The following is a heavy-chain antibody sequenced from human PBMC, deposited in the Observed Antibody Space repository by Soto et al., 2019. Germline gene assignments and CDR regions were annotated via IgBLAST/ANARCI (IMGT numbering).Heavy chain of an antibody. CDR1: GYSISSSNQ. CDR3: ARSPVVVVPAAMGPYYYYGMDV. Sequence: HTLSLTSAVTGYSISSSNQWGLIRQRHVTRLEWIGYIYYSGSTYYNPSLKSRVTMSVDTSKNQFSLKLSSVTAVDTAVYYCARSPVVVVPAAMGPYYYYGMDVWGQGTTVT. V-gene: IGHV4-28*01. CDR2: IYYSGST. J-gene: IGHJ6*02. D-gene: IGHD2-2*01.